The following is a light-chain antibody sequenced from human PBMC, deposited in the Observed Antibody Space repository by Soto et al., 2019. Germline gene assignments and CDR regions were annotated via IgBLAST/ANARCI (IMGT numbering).Light chain of an antibody. J-gene: IGKJ2*01. V-gene: IGKV3-15*01. CDR2: GAS. CDR1: QSFSVN. Sequence: EIVLTQSPATLSGSPGERVTLSCRASQSFSVNLAWYQQKPGQAPRLLIYGASTRATGVPTRFSGSGSGTDFTLTITSLQAEDVAVYYCQQYESTPPTFGQGTKLEIK. CDR3: QQYESTPPT.